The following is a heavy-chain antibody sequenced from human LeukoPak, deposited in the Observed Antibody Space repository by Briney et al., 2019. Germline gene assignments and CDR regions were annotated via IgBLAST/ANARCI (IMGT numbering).Heavy chain of an antibody. CDR3: ARDITGTTGLGVDAFDI. CDR1: GYTFTGYY. CDR2: INPNSGGT. V-gene: IGHV1-2*02. Sequence: ASVNVSCKASGYTFTGYYMHWVRQAPGQGLEWMGWINPNSGGTNYAQKFQGRVTMTRDTSISTAYMELSRLRSDDTAVYYCARDITGTTGLGVDAFDIWGQGTMVTVSS. J-gene: IGHJ3*02. D-gene: IGHD1-20*01.